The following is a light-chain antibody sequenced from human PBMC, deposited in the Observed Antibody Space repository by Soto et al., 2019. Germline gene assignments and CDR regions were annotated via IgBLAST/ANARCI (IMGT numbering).Light chain of an antibody. J-gene: IGKJ5*01. Sequence: EIVLTQSPATLSLSPGERATLSCRASQSVSRYLAWYQQKPGQAPRLLIYDASNRATGIQARFSGSGSGTDFTLTIRSLEPEDFAVYYCKQRSSWPITFGQGTRLEIK. CDR2: DAS. CDR1: QSVSRY. CDR3: KQRSSWPIT. V-gene: IGKV3-11*01.